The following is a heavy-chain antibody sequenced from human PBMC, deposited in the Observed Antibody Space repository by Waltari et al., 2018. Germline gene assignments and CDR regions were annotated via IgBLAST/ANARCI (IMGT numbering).Heavy chain of an antibody. Sequence: EVQLVQSGAAVTKPGESLKISCTGSGYTFTNFWTAWVRQIPGKGLECMGIFYPDDSDARYSPSFQGIVTFSADKSISTAYVQWSSLEASDTAIYYCAKFSGNVKDTSGLNSWGQGTLVTVSS. CDR1: GYTFTNFW. CDR2: FYPDDSDA. D-gene: IGHD6-19*01. J-gene: IGHJ4*02. CDR3: AKFSGNVKDTSGLNS. V-gene: IGHV5-51*01.